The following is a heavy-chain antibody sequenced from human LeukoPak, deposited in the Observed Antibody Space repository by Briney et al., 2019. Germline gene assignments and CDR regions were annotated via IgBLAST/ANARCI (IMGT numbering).Heavy chain of an antibody. J-gene: IGHJ4*02. CDR1: GFTFNNYA. CDR2: VSGSGTST. V-gene: IGHV3-23*01. D-gene: IGHD5-18*01. Sequence: GGPLRLSCAASGFTFNNYAMTWVRQTPGKGLEWVSGVSGSGTSTYYTDSVKGRFTISRDNSRNTLYLQLNSLRAEDTAVYYCAKARGYSYAIDFDYWGQGTLVTVSS. CDR3: AKARGYSYAIDFDY.